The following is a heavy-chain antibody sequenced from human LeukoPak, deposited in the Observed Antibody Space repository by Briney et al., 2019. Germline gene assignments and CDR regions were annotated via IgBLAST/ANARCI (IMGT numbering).Heavy chain of an antibody. D-gene: IGHD3-22*01. Sequence: SATLLLTCAVSGGSFSGYYWSWIRQPPGKGLEWIGGINHSGSTTYYPSLKNRVTISVDASKNQFSLKLRSVTAADTAVYYCARGSRRITMIVVVIPKAPYFDYWGQGTLVTVSS. CDR1: GGSFSGYY. CDR3: ARGSRRITMIVVVIPKAPYFDY. CDR2: INHSGST. V-gene: IGHV4-34*01. J-gene: IGHJ4*02.